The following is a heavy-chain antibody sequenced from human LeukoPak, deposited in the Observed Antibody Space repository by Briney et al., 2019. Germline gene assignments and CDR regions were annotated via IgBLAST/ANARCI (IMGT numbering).Heavy chain of an antibody. CDR2: INQDGRGK. D-gene: IGHD6-19*01. V-gene: IGHV3-7*04. CDR1: GFTFSSFW. J-gene: IGHJ4*02. CDR3: TRGRGWYPDH. Sequence: GGSLRLSCAASGFTFSSFWMSWVRQAPGKGLEWVANINQDGRGKNYVDSVKGRFTIFRDNAKNSLYLQMNSLRAEDTAVFYCTRGRGWYPDHWGQGTLVTVSS.